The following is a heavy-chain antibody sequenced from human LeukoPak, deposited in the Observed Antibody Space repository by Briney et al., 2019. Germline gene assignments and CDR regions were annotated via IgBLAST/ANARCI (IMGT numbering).Heavy chain of an antibody. CDR3: ARMMKLNWNFDY. CDR2: ISYDGSNK. V-gene: IGHV3-30-3*01. Sequence: GGSLRLSCAASGFTFSSYAMHWVRQAPGKGLEWVAVISYDGSNKYYADSVKGRFTISRDNSKNTLYLQMNSLRAEDTAVYYCARMMKLNWNFDYWGQGTLVTVSS. J-gene: IGHJ4*02. D-gene: IGHD1-20*01. CDR1: GFTFSSYA.